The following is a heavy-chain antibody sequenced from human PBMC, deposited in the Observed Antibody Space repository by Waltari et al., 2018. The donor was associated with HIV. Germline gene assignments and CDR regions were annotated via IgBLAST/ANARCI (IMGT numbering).Heavy chain of an antibody. V-gene: IGHV3-23*01. CDR2: ISGSGYST. Sequence: EVQLLESGGGLVQPGGSLRLSCAASGFPLHTYAANWVRQAPGKGLEWVSAISGSGYSTYYAESVKGRFTISRDNSKNKLYLQMNSLRAEDTAVYFCVKEHQYSHTWYSFYGMDVWGQGTTVTVSS. D-gene: IGHD6-13*01. CDR1: GFPLHTYA. CDR3: VKEHQYSHTWYSFYGMDV. J-gene: IGHJ6*02.